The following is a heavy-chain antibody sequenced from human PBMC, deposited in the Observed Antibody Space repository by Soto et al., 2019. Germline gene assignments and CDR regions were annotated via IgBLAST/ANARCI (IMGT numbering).Heavy chain of an antibody. J-gene: IGHJ4*02. Sequence: EVELVESGGGLVEPGGSLRLSCAASGFSFSTSDMTWVRQAPGKGLEYVSSINYSGRYMFYAGPLKGRFTISRDNAKNSLYLQMNSLRAEDTAVYYCARKSSSDMGGSDFFDYWGQGTLVAVSA. CDR1: GFSFSTSD. D-gene: IGHD2-21*01. CDR3: ARKSSSDMGGSDFFDY. CDR2: INYSGRYM. V-gene: IGHV3-21*04.